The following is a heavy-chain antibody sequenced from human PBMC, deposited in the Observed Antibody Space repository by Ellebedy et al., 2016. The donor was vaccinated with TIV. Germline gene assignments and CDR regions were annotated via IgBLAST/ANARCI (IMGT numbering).Heavy chain of an antibody. D-gene: IGHD3-10*02. V-gene: IGHV3-74*01. CDR2: IKSDGTTT. Sequence: PGGSLRLSCAASGFTFSNYWMHWVRQAPGKGLVWVSRIKSDGTTTTYADSVKGRFTVSRDNAKNTLYLQMNSLRAEDTGVYYCTRAVPGRVFDYWGQGTLVTVSS. CDR1: GFTFSNYW. J-gene: IGHJ4*02. CDR3: TRAVPGRVFDY.